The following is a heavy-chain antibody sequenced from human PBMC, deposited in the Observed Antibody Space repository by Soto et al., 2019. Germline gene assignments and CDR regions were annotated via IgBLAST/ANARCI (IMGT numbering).Heavy chain of an antibody. CDR2: IYHSGST. CDR3: XRDRLERRELYYYGMDV. D-gene: IGHD1-1*01. V-gene: IGHV4-30-2*01. CDR1: GGSISSGGYS. J-gene: IGHJ6*02. Sequence: PSETLSLTCAVSGGSISSGGYSWSWIRQPPGKGLEWIGYIYHSGSTYYNPSLKSRVTISVDRSKNQFSLKLSSVTAADTAVYYCXRDRLERRELYYYGMDVWGQGTTVTVSS.